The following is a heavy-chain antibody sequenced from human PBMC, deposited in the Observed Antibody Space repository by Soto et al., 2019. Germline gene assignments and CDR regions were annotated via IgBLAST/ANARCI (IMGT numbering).Heavy chain of an antibody. CDR3: APMLDHQWRHCSGGSCFPG. D-gene: IGHD2-15*01. Sequence: GGSLRLSCAASGFTFSSYSMNWVRQAPGKGLEWVSSISSSSSYIYYADSVKGRFTISRDNAKNSLYLQMNSLRAEDTAVYYCAPMLDHQWRHCSGGSCFPGWGQGTLVTVSS. CDR2: ISSSSSYI. V-gene: IGHV3-21*01. J-gene: IGHJ4*02. CDR1: GFTFSSYS.